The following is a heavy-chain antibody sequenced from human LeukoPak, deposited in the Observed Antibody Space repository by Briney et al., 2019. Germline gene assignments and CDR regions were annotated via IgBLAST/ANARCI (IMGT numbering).Heavy chain of an antibody. D-gene: IGHD3-10*02. CDR2: ISSSSSYI. V-gene: IGHV3-21*01. Sequence: GGSLRLSCAASGFTFSSHWMSWVRQAPRKGLEWVSSISSSSSYIYYADSVKGRFTISRDNAKNSLYLQMNSLRAEDTAVYYCAELGITMIGGVWGKGTTVTISS. CDR3: AELGITMIGGV. CDR1: GFTFSSHW. J-gene: IGHJ6*04.